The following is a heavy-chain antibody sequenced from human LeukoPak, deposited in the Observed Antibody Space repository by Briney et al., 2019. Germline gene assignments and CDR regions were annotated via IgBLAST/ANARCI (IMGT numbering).Heavy chain of an antibody. CDR2: MNPNSGNT. D-gene: IGHD6-19*01. V-gene: IGHV1-8*01. J-gene: IGHJ3*02. CDR1: GYTFTGYD. CDR3: AKSIAVAGGAFDI. Sequence: ASVKVSCKASGYTFTGYDINWVRQATGQGLEWMGWMNPNSGNTGYAQKFQGRVAMTRNTSISTAYMELSSLRSEDTAVYYCAKSIAVAGGAFDIWGQGTMVTVSS.